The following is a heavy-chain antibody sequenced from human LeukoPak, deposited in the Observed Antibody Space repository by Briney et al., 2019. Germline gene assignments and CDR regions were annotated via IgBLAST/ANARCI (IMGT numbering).Heavy chain of an antibody. D-gene: IGHD2-15*01. CDR1: GYTFTSYY. CDR2: INPSGGST. Sequence: RASVKVSCKASGYTFTSYYMHWVRQAPGQGLEWMGIINPSGGSTSYAQKFQGRVTMTRDTSTSTVYMELSSLRSEDTAVYYCARGYCSGGSCYSVGYYFDYWGQGTLVTVSS. CDR3: ARGYCSGGSCYSVGYYFDY. J-gene: IGHJ4*02. V-gene: IGHV1-46*01.